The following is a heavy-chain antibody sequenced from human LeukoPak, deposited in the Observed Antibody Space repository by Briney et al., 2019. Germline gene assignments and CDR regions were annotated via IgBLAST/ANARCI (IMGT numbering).Heavy chain of an antibody. D-gene: IGHD1-26*01. CDR1: GFTFSNAW. V-gene: IGHV3-15*01. Sequence: GGSLRLSCAASGFTFSNAWMSWVRQAPGKGLEWVGRIKSKTDGGTTDYAAPVKGRFTISRDDSKNTLYLQMNSLKTEDTAVYYCTTDPGSYEGFDYWGQGTLVTVSS. J-gene: IGHJ4*02. CDR3: TTDPGSYEGFDY. CDR2: IKSKTDGGTT.